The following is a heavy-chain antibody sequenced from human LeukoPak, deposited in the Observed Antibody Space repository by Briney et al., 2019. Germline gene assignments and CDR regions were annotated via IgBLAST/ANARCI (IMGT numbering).Heavy chain of an antibody. Sequence: GGTLRLSCAASGFTFSSYAIHWVRQAPGKGLEYVSSISGNGDSTFYANSVKGRFTISRDNSKNTLYLQMGSLRAEDMAVYYCARVGYSSPFDYWGQGTLVTVSS. V-gene: IGHV3-64*01. CDR1: GFTFSSYA. D-gene: IGHD6-13*01. CDR2: ISGNGDST. CDR3: ARVGYSSPFDY. J-gene: IGHJ4*02.